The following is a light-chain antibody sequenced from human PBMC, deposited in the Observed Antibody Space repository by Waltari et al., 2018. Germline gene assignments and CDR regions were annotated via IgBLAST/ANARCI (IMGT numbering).Light chain of an antibody. J-gene: IGKJ1*01. V-gene: IGKV4-1*01. CDR1: QSVLYSSNSQHY. Sequence: DIVMTQSPDSLAVSLGERVTINCKSSQSVLYSSNSQHYLAWYQQKPGQPPKLRIYWASARESGVPDRFSGSESGTDFTLTISSLQAEDVAVYYCQQYYDIPWTFGQGTKVEIK. CDR3: QQYYDIPWT. CDR2: WAS.